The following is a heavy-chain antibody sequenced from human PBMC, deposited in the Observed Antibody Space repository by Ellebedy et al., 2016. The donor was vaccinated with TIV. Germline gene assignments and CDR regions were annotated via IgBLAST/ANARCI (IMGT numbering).Heavy chain of an antibody. CDR1: GFTVSSNY. Sequence: GGSLRLSCAASGFTVSSNYMSWVRQAPGKGLEWVSVIYSGGSTYYADSVKGRFTISRDDSKSSAYLQMNSLKTEDTAVYYCTRWSSSPRMYGMDVWGQGTTVTVSS. CDR3: TRWSSSPRMYGMDV. D-gene: IGHD6-13*01. CDR2: IYSGGST. V-gene: IGHV3-66*01. J-gene: IGHJ6*02.